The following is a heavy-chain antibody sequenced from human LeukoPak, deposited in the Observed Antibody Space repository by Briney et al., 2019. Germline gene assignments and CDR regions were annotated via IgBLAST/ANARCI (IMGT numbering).Heavy chain of an antibody. CDR3: ARAINFYSSGWLWVFDY. Sequence: SETLSLTCTVSGGSISSSSYCWGWVRQPPGKGLEWIGSIYYSGSTYYNPSLKSRVTISEDTSKNQFSLKLSSVTAADTAVYYCARAINFYSSGWLWVFDYWGQGTLVTVSS. J-gene: IGHJ4*02. CDR2: IYYSGST. CDR1: GGSISSSSYC. D-gene: IGHD6-19*01. V-gene: IGHV4-39*07.